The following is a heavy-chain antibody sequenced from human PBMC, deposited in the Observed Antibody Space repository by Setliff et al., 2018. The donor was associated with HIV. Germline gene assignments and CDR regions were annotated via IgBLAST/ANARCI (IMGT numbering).Heavy chain of an antibody. CDR2: ILDYGKT. CDR1: GDSMSDHH. J-gene: IGHJ4*02. Sequence: PSETLSLTCTVSGDSMSDHHLSWIRQPPGKGLEWIGYILDYGKTYYNPSLQSRVTISVDTSKNQFSLQLTSVTAADTALYYCATYAVGEGGRGYWGQGRLVTVSS. V-gene: IGHV4-59*11. CDR3: ATYAVGEGGRGY. D-gene: IGHD1-26*01.